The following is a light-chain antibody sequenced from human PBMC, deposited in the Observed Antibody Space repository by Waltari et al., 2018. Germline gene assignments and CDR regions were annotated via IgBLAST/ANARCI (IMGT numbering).Light chain of an antibody. CDR2: DVS. J-gene: IGLJ2*01. Sequence: QSALTQPASVSGSPGQSITISCTGTISDIGAYNHVSWYQQYPGQAPKLLFFDVSDRPPGVFDRFSGSKSGNTASLTISGLQADDEADYYCSSFTTSSSWIFGGGTKLTVL. CDR3: SSFTTSSSWI. V-gene: IGLV2-14*03. CDR1: ISDIGAYNH.